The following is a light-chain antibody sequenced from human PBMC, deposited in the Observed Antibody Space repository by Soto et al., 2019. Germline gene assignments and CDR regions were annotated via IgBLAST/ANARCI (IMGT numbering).Light chain of an antibody. CDR2: EVS. Sequence: QSALTQPPSVSGSPVQSVTISCTGTSSDVGSNNRVSWYQQPPGTAPQLMIYEVSNRPSGVPDRFSGSKSGNTASLTISGLRAEDEADYYCTSYTSSTTPCVFGTGTKVTVL. V-gene: IGLV2-18*02. CDR3: TSYTSSTTPCV. J-gene: IGLJ1*01. CDR1: SSDVGSNNR.